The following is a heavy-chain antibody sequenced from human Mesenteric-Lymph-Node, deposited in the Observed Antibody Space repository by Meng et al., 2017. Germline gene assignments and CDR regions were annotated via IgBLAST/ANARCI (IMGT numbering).Heavy chain of an antibody. CDR2: IYYSGST. J-gene: IGHJ6*02. D-gene: IGHD3-9*01. Sequence: SETLSLTCTVSGGSISSSSYYWSWIRQPPGKGLEWIGSIYYSGSTYYNPSLKSRVTISVDTSKNQFSLKLSSVTAADTAVHYCARVSGRFDWLPHYYYYGMDVWGQGTTVTVSS. CDR1: GGSISSSSYY. CDR3: ARVSGRFDWLPHYYYYGMDV. V-gene: IGHV4-39*07.